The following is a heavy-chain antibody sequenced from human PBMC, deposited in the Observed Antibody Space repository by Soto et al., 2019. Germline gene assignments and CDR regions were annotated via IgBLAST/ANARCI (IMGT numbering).Heavy chain of an antibody. CDR2: ISYDGSNK. CDR1: GFTFSSYR. D-gene: IGHD1-26*01. J-gene: IGHJ4*02. CDR3: AKAGKRYSGSQKGLDY. V-gene: IGHV3-30*18. Sequence: QVQLVESGGGVVQPGRSLRLSCAASGFTFSSYRMHWVRQAPGKGLEWVAVISYDGSNKYYADSVKGRFTISRDNSKNTLYLQMNSLRAEDTAVYYCAKAGKRYSGSQKGLDYWGQGTLVTVSS.